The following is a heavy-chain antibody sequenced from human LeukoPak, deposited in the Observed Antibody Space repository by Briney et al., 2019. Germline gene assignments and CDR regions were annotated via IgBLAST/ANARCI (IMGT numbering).Heavy chain of an antibody. CDR1: GFTFSDYA. D-gene: IGHD2-15*01. J-gene: IGHJ4*02. CDR2: LCSSNTNI. CDR3: ARDYSGDY. Sequence: GGSLRLSCAASGFTFSDYAMNWVRQAPGKGLEWVSSLCSSNTNIYYADSVKGRFTISRDNAKNSLYLQMNSLRAEDTAVYYCARDYSGDYWGQGTLVTVSS. V-gene: IGHV3-21*01.